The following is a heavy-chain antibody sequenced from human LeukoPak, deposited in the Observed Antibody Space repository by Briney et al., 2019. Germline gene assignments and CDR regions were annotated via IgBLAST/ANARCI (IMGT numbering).Heavy chain of an antibody. CDR1: GYTFTNYE. CDR2: MNPTSGNT. V-gene: IGHV1-8*01. CDR3: ARGSSGYYYSPDY. D-gene: IGHD3-22*01. Sequence: ASVKVSCKASGYTFTNYEINWVRQATGQGLEWMGWMNPTSGNTGYAQNFQGRVTMTRNTSISTAYMELSSLRSEDTAVYYCARGSSGYYYSPDYWGQGTLVTVSS. J-gene: IGHJ4*02.